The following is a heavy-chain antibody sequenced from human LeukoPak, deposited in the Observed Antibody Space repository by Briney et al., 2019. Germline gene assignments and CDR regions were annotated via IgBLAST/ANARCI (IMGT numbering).Heavy chain of an antibody. CDR2: ISTSSSYI. Sequence: PGGSLRLSCAASGFTFSSYSMNWVRQAPGKGLEWVSSISTSSSYIYYADSVKGRFTISRDNAKNSLYLQMNRLRAEDTAVYYCARGRGYSYEVGFDYWGQGTLVTVSS. D-gene: IGHD5-18*01. J-gene: IGHJ4*02. CDR1: GFTFSSYS. V-gene: IGHV3-21*01. CDR3: ARGRGYSYEVGFDY.